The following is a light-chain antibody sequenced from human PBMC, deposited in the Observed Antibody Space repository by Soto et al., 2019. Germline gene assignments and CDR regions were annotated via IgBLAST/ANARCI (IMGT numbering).Light chain of an antibody. CDR3: TSYTNTSLLRTV. Sequence: QSVLTQPASVSGSPGQSITISCTGSSSDVGGYGYVSWYQQHPGKAPKLIIYEVTKRPSGVSRRFSGSKSVNTASLTISGLQADDEAAYYCTSYTNTSLLRTVXGTGTKVTV. CDR1: SSDVGGYGY. CDR2: EVT. V-gene: IGLV2-14*01. J-gene: IGLJ1*01.